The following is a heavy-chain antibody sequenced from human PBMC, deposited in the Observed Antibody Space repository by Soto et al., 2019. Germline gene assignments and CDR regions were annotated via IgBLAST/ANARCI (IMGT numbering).Heavy chain of an antibody. J-gene: IGHJ6*02. D-gene: IGHD6-13*01. Sequence: SVKVSCKASGGTFSSYTICWVRQAPGQGLEWMGGIIPIFGTANYAQKFQGRVTITADESTSTAYMELSSLRSEDTAVYYCARNGYSSSWTLYYYYYGMDVWGQGTTVTVSS. CDR1: GGTFSSYT. CDR3: ARNGYSSSWTLYYYYYGMDV. V-gene: IGHV1-69*13. CDR2: IIPIFGTA.